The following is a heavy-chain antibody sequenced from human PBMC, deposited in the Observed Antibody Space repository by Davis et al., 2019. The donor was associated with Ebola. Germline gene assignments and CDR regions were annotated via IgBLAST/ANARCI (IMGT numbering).Heavy chain of an antibody. Sequence: SETLSPTCTVPGGSISSYYWSWIRQPPGKGLEWIGYIYYSGSTNYNPSLKSRVTISVDTSKNQFSLKLSSVTAADTAVYYCARVDVGYCSSTSCYPNYYYYYAMDVWGQGTTVTVSS. D-gene: IGHD2-2*01. CDR2: IYYSGST. V-gene: IGHV4-59*01. J-gene: IGHJ6*02. CDR1: GGSISSYY. CDR3: ARVDVGYCSSTSCYPNYYYYYAMDV.